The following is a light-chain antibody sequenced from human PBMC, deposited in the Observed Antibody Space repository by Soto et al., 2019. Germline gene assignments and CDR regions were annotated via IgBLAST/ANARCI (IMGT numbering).Light chain of an antibody. CDR2: DAS. V-gene: IGKV3-11*01. Sequence: EMVLTQSPATLSLSPGERVTLSCRASQSVSSYLAWYQQKPGRAPRLLIYDASNRATGIPARFSGSGSGTDFTLTISSLEPEDFAVYYCQQRSNWGFTFGPGTKVDIK. J-gene: IGKJ3*01. CDR3: QQRSNWGFT. CDR1: QSVSSY.